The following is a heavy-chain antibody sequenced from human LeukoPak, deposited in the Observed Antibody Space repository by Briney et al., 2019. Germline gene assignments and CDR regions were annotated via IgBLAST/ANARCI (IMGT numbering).Heavy chain of an antibody. V-gene: IGHV3-48*01. D-gene: IGHD6-13*01. CDR1: GFTFSSYA. J-gene: IGHJ4*02. CDR3: ARTPYSSSWFGPYDY. CDR2: ITFSSSTI. Sequence: PGGSLRLSCAASGFTFSSYAMTWVRQAPGKGREWGSYITFSSSTIYYADSVKGRFTISRDNAKNSLYLQMNSLRAEDTAMYYCARTPYSSSWFGPYDYWGQGTLVTVSS.